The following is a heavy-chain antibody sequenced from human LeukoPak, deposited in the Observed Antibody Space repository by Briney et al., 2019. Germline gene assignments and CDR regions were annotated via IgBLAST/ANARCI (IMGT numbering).Heavy chain of an antibody. Sequence: PSETLSLTCAVYGGSFSGYYWSWIRQPPGKGLEWIGEINHSGSTNYNPSLKSRVTISVDTSKNQFSLKLSSVTAADTAVYHCARTRSSGYDAFDIWGQGTMVTVSS. V-gene: IGHV4-34*01. J-gene: IGHJ3*02. CDR3: ARTRSSGYDAFDI. CDR1: GGSFSGYY. CDR2: INHSGST. D-gene: IGHD6-19*01.